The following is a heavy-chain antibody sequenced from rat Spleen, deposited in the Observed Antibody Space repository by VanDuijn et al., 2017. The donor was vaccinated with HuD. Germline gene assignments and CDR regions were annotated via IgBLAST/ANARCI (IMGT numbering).Heavy chain of an antibody. Sequence: EVQLVESDGGLVQPGRSLKLSCAASGFTFSNYYMAWVRQAPTKGLEWVASISTGGGNSYYRDSVKGRFTISRDNAKSTLYLQMDSLRSEDTATYYCARSSYYYDGTYYYYFDYWGQGVMVTVSS. CDR3: ARSSYYYDGTYYYYFDY. J-gene: IGHJ2*01. CDR2: ISTGGGNS. CDR1: GFTFSNYY. D-gene: IGHD1-12*02. V-gene: IGHV5-25*01.